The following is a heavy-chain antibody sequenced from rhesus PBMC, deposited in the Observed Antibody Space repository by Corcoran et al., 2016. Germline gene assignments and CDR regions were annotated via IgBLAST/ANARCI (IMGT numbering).Heavy chain of an antibody. V-gene: IGHV4S9*01. Sequence: QVQLQESGPGLVKPSETLSLTCAVSGGPISDNYYWNWIRKPPGRGLEWIGNIQCNSATTNYNSALKSRVSISKDTSKNQFFLNLGSVTAADTAVYYCTRGISYWGQGVLVTVSS. CDR3: TRGISY. CDR2: IQCNSATT. D-gene: IGHD3-3*01. J-gene: IGHJ4*01. CDR1: GGPISDNYY.